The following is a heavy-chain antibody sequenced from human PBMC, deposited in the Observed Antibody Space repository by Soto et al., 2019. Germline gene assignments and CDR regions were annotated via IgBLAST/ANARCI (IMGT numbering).Heavy chain of an antibody. CDR2: IWYDGSNK. CDR3: ARGQFDDSSGGFDY. V-gene: IGHV3-33*01. D-gene: IGHD3-22*01. CDR1: GFTFSSYG. J-gene: IGHJ4*02. Sequence: QVQLVESGGGVVQPGRSLRLSCAASGFTFSSYGMHWVRQAPGKGLEWVAGIWYDGSNKYYAESVKGRFTISRDNPKNTLYLQMNSLRAEDTAVYYCARGQFDDSSGGFDYWGQGTLVTVSS.